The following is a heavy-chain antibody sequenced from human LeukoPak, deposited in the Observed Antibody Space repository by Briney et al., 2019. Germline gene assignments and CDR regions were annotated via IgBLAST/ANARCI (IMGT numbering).Heavy chain of an antibody. CDR3: ATPMVRGVIRPLGY. Sequence: GGSLRLSCAASGFTFSSYGMHWVRQAPGKGLEWVAFIRYDGSNKYYADSVKGRFTISRDNSKNTLYLQMNSLRAEDTAVYYCATPMVRGVIRPLGYWGQGTLVTVSS. J-gene: IGHJ4*02. D-gene: IGHD3-10*01. CDR1: GFTFSSYG. V-gene: IGHV3-30*02. CDR2: IRYDGSNK.